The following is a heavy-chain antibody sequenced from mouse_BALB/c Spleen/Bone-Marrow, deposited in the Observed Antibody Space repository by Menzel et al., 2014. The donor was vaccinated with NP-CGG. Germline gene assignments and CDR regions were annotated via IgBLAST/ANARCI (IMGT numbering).Heavy chain of an antibody. V-gene: IGHV1-54*01. CDR2: IYPGSGGT. CDR1: GYAFTNYL. CDR3: ARGTTVYYFDY. Sequence: QVHLQQPGAELVRPGTSVKVSCKASGYAFTNYLIEWVKQRPGQGLEWIGVIYPGSGGTNYNEKFRDKATLTADKSSSTAYMQLSSLTSDDSAVYFCARGTTVYYFDYWGQGTTLTVSS. J-gene: IGHJ2*01. D-gene: IGHD1-1*01.